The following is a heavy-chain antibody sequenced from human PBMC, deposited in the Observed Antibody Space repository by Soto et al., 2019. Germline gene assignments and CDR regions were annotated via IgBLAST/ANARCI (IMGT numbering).Heavy chain of an antibody. D-gene: IGHD2-15*01. Sequence: QVQLQESGPGLVKPPETLSLTCTVSGGSISSYYWSWIRQPPGKGLEWIGYIYYSGSTNYNPSLKSRVTISVDTSKNQFSLKLSSVTAADTAVYYCARGSDIVVVSGRFDYWGQGTLVTVSS. J-gene: IGHJ4*02. V-gene: IGHV4-59*01. CDR2: IYYSGST. CDR1: GGSISSYY. CDR3: ARGSDIVVVSGRFDY.